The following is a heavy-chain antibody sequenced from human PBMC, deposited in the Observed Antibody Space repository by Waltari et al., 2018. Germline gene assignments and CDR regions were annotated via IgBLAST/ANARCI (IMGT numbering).Heavy chain of an antibody. D-gene: IGHD3-10*01. CDR2: VYYSGST. V-gene: IGHV4-59*01. CDR3: ARDRDWDGSGEGYNYGMDV. CDR1: GGSISNYY. Sequence: QVRLQESGPGLVKPSVTLSLTCTVSGGSISNYYWSWIRQPPGKGLEWLGYVYYSGSTNYNPALKSRVTISVETSRNQFSLKLTSVTAADTAVYYCARDRDWDGSGEGYNYGMDVWGQGTTVTVSS. J-gene: IGHJ6*02.